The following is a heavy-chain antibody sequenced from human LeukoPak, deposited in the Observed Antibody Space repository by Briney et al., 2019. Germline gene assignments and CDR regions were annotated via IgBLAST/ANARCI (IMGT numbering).Heavy chain of an antibody. CDR2: IYSGGST. CDR1: GFTVSSNY. J-gene: IGHJ4*02. V-gene: IGHV3-53*05. CDR3: ARNSLLGDKDYYFDY. D-gene: IGHD4-17*01. Sequence: PGGSLRLSCAASGFTVSSNYMSWVRQAPGKGLEWVSVIYSGGSTYYADSVKGRFTISRDNSKNTQYLQMNSLRVEDTAVYFCARNSLLGDKDYYFDYWGQGTLVTVSS.